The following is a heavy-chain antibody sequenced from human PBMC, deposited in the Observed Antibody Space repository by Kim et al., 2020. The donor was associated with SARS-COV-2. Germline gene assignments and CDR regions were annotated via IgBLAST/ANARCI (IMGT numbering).Heavy chain of an antibody. V-gene: IGHV3-7*03. CDR2: IKLDGSDK. D-gene: IGHD5-18*01. CDR1: GFTFSNFW. J-gene: IGHJ4*02. CDR3: ARGGRRDIHH. Sequence: GGSLRLSCAASGFTFSNFWMTWVRQAPGKGLEWLANIKLDGSDKYYVDSVKGRFTISRDNAKNSLYLQMNSLRVEDTATYYCARGGRRDIHHGGQGTPVTV.